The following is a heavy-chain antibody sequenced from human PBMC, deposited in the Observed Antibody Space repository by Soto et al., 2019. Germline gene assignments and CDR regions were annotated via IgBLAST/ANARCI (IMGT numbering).Heavy chain of an antibody. Sequence: ETLSLTCAVYGGSFSGYYWSWVRQAPGKGLEWVSAISGSGDSTYYADSVKGRFSISRDMSRNTLNLQMNSLRLEDTAVYFCAKDRGRAYCTNSGCRGETFDIWGQGTMVTVSS. V-gene: IGHV3-23*01. D-gene: IGHD2-8*01. CDR3: AKDRGRAYCTNSGCRGETFDI. CDR1: GGSFSGYY. CDR2: ISGSGDST. J-gene: IGHJ3*02.